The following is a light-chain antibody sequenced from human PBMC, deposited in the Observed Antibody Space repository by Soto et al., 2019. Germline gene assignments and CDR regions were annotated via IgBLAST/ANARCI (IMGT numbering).Light chain of an antibody. CDR2: GVS. J-gene: IGKJ4*01. V-gene: IGKV3-15*01. CDR1: QSVTSN. CDR3: QQYSQWPLT. Sequence: IVLTQSPVTLSVSPGERATLSCRASQSVTSNLAWYQQKPGQAPRLLMYGVSTRATGIPARFGGSGSATEFTLTISSLQSEDFAVYYCQQYSQWPLTFGGGTKVDIK.